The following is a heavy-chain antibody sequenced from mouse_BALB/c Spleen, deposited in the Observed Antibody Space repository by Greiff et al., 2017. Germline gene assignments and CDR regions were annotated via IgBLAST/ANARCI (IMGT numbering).Heavy chain of an antibody. CDR1: GFNIQDTY. V-gene: IGHV14-3*02. J-gene: IGHJ4*01. CDR2: IDPANGNT. Sequence: EVQGVESGAELVKPGASVKLSCTASGFNIQDTYMHWVKQRPEQGLEWIGRIDPANGNTKYDPKFQGKATITADTSSNTAYLQLSSLTSEDTAVYYCARVTLDYYAMDYWGQGTSVTVSS. CDR3: ARVTLDYYAMDY. D-gene: IGHD2-13*01.